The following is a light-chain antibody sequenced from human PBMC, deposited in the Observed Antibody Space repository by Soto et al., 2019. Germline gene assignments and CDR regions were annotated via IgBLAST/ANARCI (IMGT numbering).Light chain of an antibody. Sequence: EIVLTQSPGTLSLSPGERATPSCRASQSVSSSYLAWYQQKPGQAPRLLINGASSRATGIPDRFSGSGSGTDFTLTISRLEPEDFAVYYCQQYGSSPLTFGGGTKVEIK. CDR1: QSVSSSY. V-gene: IGKV3-20*01. J-gene: IGKJ4*01. CDR3: QQYGSSPLT. CDR2: GAS.